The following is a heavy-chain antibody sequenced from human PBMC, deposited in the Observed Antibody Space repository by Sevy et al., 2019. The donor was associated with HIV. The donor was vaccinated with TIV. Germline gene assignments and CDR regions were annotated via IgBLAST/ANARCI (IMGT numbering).Heavy chain of an antibody. CDR3: ARDNSGGGDDAFDI. D-gene: IGHD7-27*01. Sequence: GGSLRLSCAASGFTFSSYWMSWVRQAPGKGLEWVAVISYDGSNKYYADSVKGRFTISRDNSKNTLYLQMNSLRAEDTAVYYCARDNSGGGDDAFDIWGQGTMVTVSS. J-gene: IGHJ3*02. CDR2: ISYDGSNK. V-gene: IGHV3-30-3*01. CDR1: GFTFSSYW.